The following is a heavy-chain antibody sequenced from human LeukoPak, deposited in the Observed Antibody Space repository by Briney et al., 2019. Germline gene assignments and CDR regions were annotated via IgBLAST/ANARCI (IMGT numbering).Heavy chain of an antibody. CDR2: ISGSGGST. J-gene: IGHJ4*02. CDR1: GGSFSGYY. CDR3: AKEKSGGGFVDY. V-gene: IGHV3-23*01. Sequence: ETLSLTCAVYGGSFSGYYWSWVRQAPGKGLEWVSAISGSGGSTYYADSVKGRFTMSRDNSKNTLYLQMNSLRAEDTAVYYCAKEKSGGGFVDYWGQGTLVTVSS. D-gene: IGHD2-15*01.